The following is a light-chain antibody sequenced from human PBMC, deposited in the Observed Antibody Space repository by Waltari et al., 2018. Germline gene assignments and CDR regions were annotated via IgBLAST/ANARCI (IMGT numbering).Light chain of an antibody. Sequence: DIVMPQSPDSPGVSVGEGATFTCKSSQTLLDRVNNKNNLAWYQQKPGQPPKLLFYWASIRERGVPDRVTGSGSGTEFTLTISSLQPEEVAVYYCQQYYTVPWTFGQGTTVDFK. V-gene: IGKV4-1*01. J-gene: IGKJ1*01. CDR1: QTLLDRVNNKNN. CDR2: WAS. CDR3: QQYYTVPWT.